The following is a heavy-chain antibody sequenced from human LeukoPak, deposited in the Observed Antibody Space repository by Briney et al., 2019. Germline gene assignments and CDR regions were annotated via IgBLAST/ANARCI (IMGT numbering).Heavy chain of an antibody. J-gene: IGHJ4*02. CDR3: AKPEFTYYYDSSGYYFDY. V-gene: IGHV3-30*18. CDR1: GFTFSSYG. CDR2: ISYDGSNK. D-gene: IGHD3-22*01. Sequence: GGSLRLSCAASGFTFSSYGMHWVRRAPGKGLEWVAVISYDGSNKYYADSVKGRFTISRDNSKNTLYLQMNSLRAEDTAVYYCAKPEFTYYYDSSGYYFDYWGQGTLVTVSS.